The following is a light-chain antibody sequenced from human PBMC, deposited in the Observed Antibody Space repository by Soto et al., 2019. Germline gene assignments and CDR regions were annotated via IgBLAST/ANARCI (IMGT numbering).Light chain of an antibody. Sequence: QSVLTQPASVSGSPGQSITISCTGTSSDVGGYNYVSWYQQHPGKAPKLMIYDVSNRPSGVSSRFSGSKSGNTASLTIDGLQAEDEADYYCGSYTSSSASVFGVGTKLTAL. V-gene: IGLV2-14*01. CDR2: DVS. J-gene: IGLJ2*01. CDR3: GSYTSSSASV. CDR1: SSDVGGYNY.